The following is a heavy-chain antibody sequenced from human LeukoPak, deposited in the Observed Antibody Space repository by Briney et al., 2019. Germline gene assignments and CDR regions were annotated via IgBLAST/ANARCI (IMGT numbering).Heavy chain of an antibody. D-gene: IGHD4-17*01. CDR1: GFTFSSYA. V-gene: IGHV3-23*01. J-gene: IGHJ4*02. CDR3: AKDRFRIVSTVTRLDLDY. CDR2: ISGSGGST. Sequence: GSLRLSCAASGFTFSSYAMSWVRQAPGKGLEWVSAISGSGGSTYYADSVKGRFTISRDNSKNTLYLQMNSLRAEDTAVYYCAKDRFRIVSTVTRLDLDYWGQGTLVTVSS.